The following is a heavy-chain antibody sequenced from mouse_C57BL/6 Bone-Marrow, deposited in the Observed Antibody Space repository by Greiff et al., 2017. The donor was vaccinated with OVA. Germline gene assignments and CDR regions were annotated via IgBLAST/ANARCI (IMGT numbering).Heavy chain of an antibody. CDR3: ARWEGRRKRDWFAY. J-gene: IGHJ3*01. CDR2: IYSSNGGT. Sequence: QVQLQQPGTELVKPGASVKLSCKASGYTFTSYWMHWVKQRPGQGLEWIGNIYSSNGGTNYNEKFKSKATLTVDKSSSSAYMQLSSLTSEDSAVYYCARWEGRRKRDWFAYWGQGTLVTVSA. D-gene: IGHD4-1*01. V-gene: IGHV1-53*01. CDR1: GYTFTSYW.